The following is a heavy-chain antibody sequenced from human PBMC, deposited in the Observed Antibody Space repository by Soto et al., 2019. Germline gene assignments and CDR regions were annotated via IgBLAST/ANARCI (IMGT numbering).Heavy chain of an antibody. J-gene: IGHJ4*02. V-gene: IGHV3-21*01. D-gene: IGHD6-6*01. Sequence: EVQLVESGGGLVKPGGSLRLSCAASGFTFSSYSMNWVRQAPGKGLEWVSSISSSSSYIYYADSVKGRFTISRDNAKNSLYMQKNSLRAEYTAVYYCARDLYSSSARDFDYWGQGTLVTVSS. CDR1: GFTFSSYS. CDR2: ISSSSSYI. CDR3: ARDLYSSSARDFDY.